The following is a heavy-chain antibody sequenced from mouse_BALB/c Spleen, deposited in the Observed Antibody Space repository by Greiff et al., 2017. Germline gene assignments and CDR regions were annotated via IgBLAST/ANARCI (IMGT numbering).Heavy chain of an antibody. Sequence: EVMLVESGGGLVKPGGSLELSCAASGFTFSDYYMYWVRQTPEKRLEWVATISDGGSYTYYPDSVKGRFTISRDNAKNNLYLQMSSLKSEDTAMYYCARDGYGWFAYWGQGTLVTVSA. CDR1: GFTFSDYY. D-gene: IGHD2-10*02. V-gene: IGHV5-4*02. J-gene: IGHJ3*01. CDR3: ARDGYGWFAY. CDR2: ISDGGSYT.